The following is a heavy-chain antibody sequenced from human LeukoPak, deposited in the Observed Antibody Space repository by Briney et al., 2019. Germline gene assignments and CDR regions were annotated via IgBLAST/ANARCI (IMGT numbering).Heavy chain of an antibody. V-gene: IGHV3-7*03. CDR2: IKEDGTET. CDR1: GFMFSSNW. D-gene: IGHD5-24*01. Sequence: GGSLRLSCAASGFMFSSNWMSWVRLAPGKGLERVANIKEDGTETYYVDSVKGRFTISRDNAKNSLYLQMNSLRVEDTAVYYCAKEGRSLQTYWGQGTLVTVSS. CDR3: AKEGRSLQTY. J-gene: IGHJ4*02.